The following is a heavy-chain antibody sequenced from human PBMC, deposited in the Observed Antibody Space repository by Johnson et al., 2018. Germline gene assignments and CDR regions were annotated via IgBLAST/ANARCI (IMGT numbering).Heavy chain of an antibody. CDR2: IYSGGST. D-gene: IGHD2-21*02. CDR3: ARLVCGGDGYARPRRDAFDI. J-gene: IGHJ3*02. Sequence: VQLVESGGGLIQPGGSLRLSCAASGFTVSSNYMSWVRQAPGKGLEWVSVIYSGGSTYYADSVRGRFAISRDNSKNTLYLQMNSLRAEDTAVFYCARLVCGGDGYARPRRDAFDIWGQGTMVTVSS. V-gene: IGHV3-53*01. CDR1: GFTVSSNY.